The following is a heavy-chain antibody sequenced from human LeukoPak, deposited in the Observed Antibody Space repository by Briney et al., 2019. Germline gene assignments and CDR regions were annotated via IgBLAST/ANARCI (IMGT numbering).Heavy chain of an antibody. Sequence: ASVKFSCKASGYTFTGYYIHWVRQAPGQGLEWMGRINPNSGGTNYAQKFQGRVTMTRDTSISTAYMDLSSLRSGDTAVYYCTREDDSSGYRPFDIWGQGTMVTVSS. V-gene: IGHV1-2*06. D-gene: IGHD3-22*01. J-gene: IGHJ3*02. CDR2: INPNSGGT. CDR1: GYTFTGYY. CDR3: TREDDSSGYRPFDI.